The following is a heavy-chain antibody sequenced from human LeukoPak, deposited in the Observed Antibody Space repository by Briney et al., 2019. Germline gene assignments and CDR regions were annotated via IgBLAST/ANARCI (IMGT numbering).Heavy chain of an antibody. V-gene: IGHV1-3*03. CDR2: INAGNGNT. Sequence: ASVKVSCEASGYTFTAYYVHWVRQAPGQRLEWMGWINAGNGNTKYSQEFQGRVTITRDTSASTAYMELSSLRSEDMAVYYCARDHIPHYYDSSGYPPDYWGQGTLVTVSS. D-gene: IGHD3-22*01. CDR1: GYTFTAYY. J-gene: IGHJ4*02. CDR3: ARDHIPHYYDSSGYPPDY.